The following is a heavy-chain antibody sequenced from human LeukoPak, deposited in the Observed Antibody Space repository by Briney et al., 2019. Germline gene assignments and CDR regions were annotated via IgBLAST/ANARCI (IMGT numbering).Heavy chain of an antibody. CDR3: ARDRLPWSIAASFDP. V-gene: IGHV3-74*01. J-gene: IGHJ5*02. Sequence: PGGSLRLSCAASGFTFSSYWMHWVRQAPGKGLVWDSRINSDGSSTSYADSVKGRFTISRDNAKNTLYLQMNSLRAEDTAVYYCARDRLPWSIAASFDPWGQGTLVTVSS. D-gene: IGHD6-6*01. CDR1: GFTFSSYW. CDR2: INSDGSST.